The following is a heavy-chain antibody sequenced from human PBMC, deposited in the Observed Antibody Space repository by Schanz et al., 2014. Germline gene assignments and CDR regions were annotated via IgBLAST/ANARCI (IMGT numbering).Heavy chain of an antibody. CDR2: IKQDGSEK. D-gene: IGHD6-13*01. V-gene: IGHV3-7*01. Sequence: EVQLVESGGGLVQPGGSLRLSCGGSGFTFSKYWMSWVRQAPGKGLEWVANIKQDGSEKYYVDAVKGRFTISRDNAKNSLYLQMNSLRAEDTAVYYCAREEGGGIAAAGPKHYYYGMDVWGQGTTVTVSS. CDR3: AREEGGGIAAAGPKHYYYGMDV. CDR1: GFTFSKYW. J-gene: IGHJ6*02.